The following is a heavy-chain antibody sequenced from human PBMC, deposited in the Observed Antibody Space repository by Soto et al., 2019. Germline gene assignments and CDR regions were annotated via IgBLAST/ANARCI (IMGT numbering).Heavy chain of an antibody. D-gene: IGHD5-18*01. CDR3: AKTFGYSYAIDY. CDR1: GYTFTSYG. V-gene: IGHV1-18*01. J-gene: IGHJ4*01. Sequence: QVQLVQSGAEVKKPGASVKVSCKASGYTFTSYGINWVRQAPGQGLEWMGWISAYNGNTNYAQKLQSRDTMTTDTSPSTAYMELRSLTSDDTAVYFCAKTFGYSYAIDYWGHGTLVNVSS. CDR2: ISAYNGNT.